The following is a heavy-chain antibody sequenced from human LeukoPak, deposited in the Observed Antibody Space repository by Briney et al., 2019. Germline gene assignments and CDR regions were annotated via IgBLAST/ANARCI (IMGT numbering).Heavy chain of an antibody. D-gene: IGHD1-26*01. CDR1: GGSISSGSYY. V-gene: IGHV4-61*02. J-gene: IGHJ1*01. Sequence: SQTLSLTCTVSGGSISSGSYYWTWVRQPAGKGLEWIGRIYSSGSTDYNPSLKSRVTISVDTSKNQFSLKLSSVTAADTAVYYCARAPTGSYYEYFQHWGQGTLVTVSS. CDR2: IYSSGST. CDR3: ARAPTGSYYEYFQH.